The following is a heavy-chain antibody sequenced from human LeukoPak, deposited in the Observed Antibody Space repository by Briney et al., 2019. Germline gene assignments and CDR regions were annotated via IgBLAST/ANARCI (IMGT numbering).Heavy chain of an antibody. CDR1: GFTLSSNY. CDR3: ARVQLVDDDILTG. J-gene: IGHJ4*02. CDR2: IYSGGST. D-gene: IGHD3-9*01. Sequence: PGGSLRLSCAASGFTLSSNYMSWVRQAPGKGLEWVSVIYSGGSTYYADSVKGRFTISRDNSKNTLYLQMNSLRAEDTAVYYWARVQLVDDDILTGWGQGTLVTVSS. V-gene: IGHV3-66*01.